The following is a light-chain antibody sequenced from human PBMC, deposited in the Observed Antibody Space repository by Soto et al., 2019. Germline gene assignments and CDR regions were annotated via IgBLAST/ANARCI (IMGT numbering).Light chain of an antibody. CDR2: GVS. V-gene: IGKV3-15*01. CDR1: QSVSSY. CDR3: QQYNNWPPIT. Sequence: EIVLTQSPATLSLSPGERATLSCRASQSVSSYLAWYQQKPGQAPSLLIYGVSTRATGIPTRFSGSGSGRQFTLTISSLQSEDFAVYYCQQYNNWPPITFGQGTRLEIK. J-gene: IGKJ5*01.